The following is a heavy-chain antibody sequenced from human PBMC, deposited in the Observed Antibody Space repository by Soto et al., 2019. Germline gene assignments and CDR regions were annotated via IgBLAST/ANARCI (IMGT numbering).Heavy chain of an antibody. Sequence: GGSLRLACASSVSSLSSYQMTWVRQAPGKGLEWVSYISSSGTTKYYADSVKGRFTISRDNAQNSLYLQMNSLRAEDTAVYYCARDLGSTDAFDIWGQGTMVTVSS. CDR2: ISSSGTTK. CDR1: VSSLSSYQ. CDR3: ARDLGSTDAFDI. J-gene: IGHJ3*02. V-gene: IGHV3-48*03. D-gene: IGHD2-2*01.